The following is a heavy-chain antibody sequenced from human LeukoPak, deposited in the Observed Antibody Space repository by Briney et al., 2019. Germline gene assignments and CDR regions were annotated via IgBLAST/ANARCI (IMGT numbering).Heavy chain of an antibody. J-gene: IGHJ4*02. CDR3: ARDTSLNYYGSGSYYTFDC. V-gene: IGHV6-1*01. D-gene: IGHD3-10*01. Sequence: HSQTLSLTCVISGDSVSTNSAAWNWIKQSPSRGLEWLGRTYYRSKWYNDYAVSVKTRITINPDTFKNQFSLQVNSVTPEDTAIYYCARDTSLNYYGSGSYYTFDCWGQGTLVTVSS. CDR1: GDSVSTNSAA. CDR2: TYYRSKWYN.